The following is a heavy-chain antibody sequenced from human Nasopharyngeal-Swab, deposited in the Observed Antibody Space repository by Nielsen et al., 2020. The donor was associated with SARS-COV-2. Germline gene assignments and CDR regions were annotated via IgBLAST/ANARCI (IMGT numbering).Heavy chain of an antibody. V-gene: IGHV3-15*01. CDR2: IKSKTDGGTT. CDR3: TTGRYSSGWRGKTYYFDY. Sequence: WIRQPPGKGLEWVGRIKSKTDGGTTDHAAPVKGRFTISRDDSKNTLYLQMNSLKTEDTAVYYCTTGRYSSGWRGKTYYFDYWGQGTLVTVSS. D-gene: IGHD6-19*01. J-gene: IGHJ4*02.